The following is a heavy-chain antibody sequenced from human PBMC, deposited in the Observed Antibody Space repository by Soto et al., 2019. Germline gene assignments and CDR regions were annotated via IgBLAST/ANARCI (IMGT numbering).Heavy chain of an antibody. CDR3: ARDSRGYEPCFEH. Sequence: PGGSLRLSCAASGFPFSNYWMSWVRQAPGKGLEWVANIKQDGSGDSLYYADSVKGRFTISRDTSKNTLFLQMNSLRAEDTAVYYCARDSRGYEPCFEHWGQGTLVTVFS. CDR1: GFPFSNYW. CDR2: IKQDGSGDSL. D-gene: IGHD5-12*01. J-gene: IGHJ4*02. V-gene: IGHV3-7*03.